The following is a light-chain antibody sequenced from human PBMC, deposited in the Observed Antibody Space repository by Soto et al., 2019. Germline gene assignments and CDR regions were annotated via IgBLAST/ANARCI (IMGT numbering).Light chain of an antibody. CDR1: QSVNGL. CDR2: DAS. CDR3: QHRIIWLLA. Sequence: LKECRAGIDFRPGERASHSCMASQSVNGLLGWYQQRPGQAPRLLISDASKRATGIPARFSGSGFETAFTLTNSSLEPEDFTLSYPQHRIIWLLAYGGGTKVDIK. J-gene: IGKJ4*01. V-gene: IGKV3-11*01.